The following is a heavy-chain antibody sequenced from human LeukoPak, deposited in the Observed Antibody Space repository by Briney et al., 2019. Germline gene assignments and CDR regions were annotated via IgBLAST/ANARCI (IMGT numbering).Heavy chain of an antibody. CDR1: GGSISNGDHY. Sequence: PSETLSLTCTVSGGSISNGDHYWSWIRQHPGKGLEWIGHIYYSGSTYYNPSLKSRATISVDTSKNQFSLKLSSVTAADTAVYYCARGYSGSYGRFDYWGQGTLVTVSS. J-gene: IGHJ4*02. CDR2: IYYSGST. CDR3: ARGYSGSYGRFDY. V-gene: IGHV4-31*03. D-gene: IGHD1-26*01.